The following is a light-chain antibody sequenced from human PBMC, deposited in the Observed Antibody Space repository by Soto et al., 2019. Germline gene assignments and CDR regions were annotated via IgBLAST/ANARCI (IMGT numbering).Light chain of an antibody. CDR1: QSVSSSY. J-gene: IGKJ4*01. CDR2: GAS. CDR3: QQYGSSPPLT. V-gene: IGKV3-20*01. Sequence: ESVLTQSPGTLSLSPWERATLSFRSSQSVSSSYLAWYQQKPGQAPRLLIYGASSRATGIPDRFSGSGSGTDFTLTISRLEPEDFAVYYCQQYGSSPPLTFGGGTKVEIK.